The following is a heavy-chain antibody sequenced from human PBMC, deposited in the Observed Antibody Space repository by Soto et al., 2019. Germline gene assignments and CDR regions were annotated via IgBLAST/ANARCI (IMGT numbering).Heavy chain of an antibody. CDR1: GYTLSSYA. D-gene: IGHD2-21*02. J-gene: IGHJ4*02. V-gene: IGHV3-30*04. CDR2: ISYDGRNK. Sequence: PGGCLRLSCAASGYTLSSYAMHWVRQAPGKGLEWVAVISYDGRNKYYADSVKGRFSISRDNSKNTLYLQMNSLRAEDTAVYYCARDQGLLFCALNYWGQGPRVTVAS. CDR3: ARDQGLLFCALNY.